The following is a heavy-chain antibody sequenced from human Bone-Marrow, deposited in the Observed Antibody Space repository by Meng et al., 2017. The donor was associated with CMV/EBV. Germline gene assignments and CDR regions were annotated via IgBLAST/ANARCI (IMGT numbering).Heavy chain of an antibody. CDR3: ARGVTIFGVVINYFDY. Sequence: ASLKVSCNASGYTFTGYYMHWVRQAPGQGLEWMGWINPNSGGTNYAQKFQGRVTMTRDTYISTAYMELSRLRSDDTAVYYCARGVTIFGVVINYFDYWGQGTLVTVSS. J-gene: IGHJ4*02. CDR1: GYTFTGYY. V-gene: IGHV1-2*02. CDR2: INPNSGGT. D-gene: IGHD3-3*01.